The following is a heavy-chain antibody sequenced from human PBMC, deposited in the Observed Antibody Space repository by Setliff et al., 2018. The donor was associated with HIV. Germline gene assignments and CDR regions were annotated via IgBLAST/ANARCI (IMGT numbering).Heavy chain of an antibody. Sequence: SVKVSCKASGGTFSNYAISWVRQAPGQGLEWMGWIIPSLGTANYAQRFQGRVTFTADASTSTVYMELSSLRSEDTAVYYCARDHMSSYDFWNGYYYYFDYWGQGTLVTVSS. CDR1: GGTFSNYA. CDR2: IIPSLGTA. CDR3: ARDHMSSYDFWNGYYYYFDY. J-gene: IGHJ4*02. D-gene: IGHD3-3*01. V-gene: IGHV1-69*11.